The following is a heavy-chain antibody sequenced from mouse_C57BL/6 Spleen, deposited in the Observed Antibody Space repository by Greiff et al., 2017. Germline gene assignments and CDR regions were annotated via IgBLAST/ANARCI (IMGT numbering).Heavy chain of an antibody. D-gene: IGHD1-1*01. CDR1: GFSLTSYG. CDR3: ARKGDYYGFFDY. CDR2: IWSGGST. Sequence: VQLQESGPGLVQPSQSLSITCTVSGFSLTSYGVHWVRQSPGKGLEWLGVIWSGGSTDYNAAFISRLSISKDNSKRQVFYKMNSLQADDTTKYCCARKGDYYGFFDYWGQGTTLTVSS. V-gene: IGHV2-2*01. J-gene: IGHJ2*01.